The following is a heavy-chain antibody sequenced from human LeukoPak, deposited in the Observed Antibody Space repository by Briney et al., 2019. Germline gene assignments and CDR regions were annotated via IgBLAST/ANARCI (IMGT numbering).Heavy chain of an antibody. Sequence: SETLSLTCTVSGGSISSYYWSWIRQPPGKGLEWIGYIYYSGSTNYNPSLKSRVTISVDTSKNQFSLKLSSVTAADTAVYYCTTNWVATTNPLDYWGQGTLVTVSS. V-gene: IGHV4-59*01. CDR2: IYYSGST. J-gene: IGHJ4*02. D-gene: IGHD5-24*01. CDR3: TTNWVATTNPLDY. CDR1: GGSISSYY.